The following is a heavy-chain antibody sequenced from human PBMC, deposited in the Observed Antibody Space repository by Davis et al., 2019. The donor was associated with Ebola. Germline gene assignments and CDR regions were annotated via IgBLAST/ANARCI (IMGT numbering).Heavy chain of an antibody. J-gene: IGHJ4*02. CDR3: ARVVTYCGHHCYSFDY. CDR1: GGSFTTYY. Sequence: PSETLSLTCTVFGGSFTTYYWSWIRQPPGKGLEWIGYIEHHGRTEYIPSLNNRVTISLDTSKNQFSLKMSSVTAADTAVYYCARVVTYCGHHCYSFDYWGQGTLVTVSS. V-gene: IGHV4-59*01. CDR2: IEHHGRT. D-gene: IGHD2-21*02.